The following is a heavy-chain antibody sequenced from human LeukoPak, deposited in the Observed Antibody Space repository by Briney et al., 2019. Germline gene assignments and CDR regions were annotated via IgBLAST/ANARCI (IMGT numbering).Heavy chain of an antibody. CDR2: VMSGRGST. J-gene: IGHJ4*02. D-gene: IGHD3-16*01. CDR1: GFSVSDYS. CDR3: TRERRGSYYAFES. V-gene: IGHV3-11*05. Sequence: GGSLRLSCAASGFSVSDYSISWIRQSPGKGPEWISYVMSGRGSTNYADSVKGRFTVSRDNAKNSVALQLDGLRADDTAVYFCTRERRGSYYAFESWGQGTLVTVSS.